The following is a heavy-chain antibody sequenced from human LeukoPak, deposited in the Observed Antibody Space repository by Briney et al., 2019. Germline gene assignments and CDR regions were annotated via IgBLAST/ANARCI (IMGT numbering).Heavy chain of an antibody. V-gene: IGHV3-23*01. CDR3: XXGGGCTNGVCKNFDY. J-gene: IGHJ4*02. Sequence: GGSLRLSCAASGFTFSSYAMSWVRQARGKGLEWVSAISGSGGSTYYADSVKGRFTISRDNSKNTLYLQVNSLRAEDTAVYYXXXGGGCTNGVCKNFDYWGQETLVTVSS. CDR2: ISGSGGST. CDR1: GFTFSSYA. D-gene: IGHD2-8*01.